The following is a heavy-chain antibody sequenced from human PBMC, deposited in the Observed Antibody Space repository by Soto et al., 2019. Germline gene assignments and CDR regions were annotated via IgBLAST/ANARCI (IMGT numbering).Heavy chain of an antibody. J-gene: IGHJ4*02. CDR2: IWYDGSNK. Sequence: QVQLVESGGGVVQPGRSLRLSCAASGFTFSTYGMYWVRQAPGKGLEWVAVIWYDGSNKYYADSVKGRFTISRDNSKNTLYLQMNSLRAEDTAVYYCAREGGDYGDYGGYFDYWGQGTLVTVSS. CDR1: GFTFSTYG. CDR3: AREGGDYGDYGGYFDY. D-gene: IGHD4-17*01. V-gene: IGHV3-33*01.